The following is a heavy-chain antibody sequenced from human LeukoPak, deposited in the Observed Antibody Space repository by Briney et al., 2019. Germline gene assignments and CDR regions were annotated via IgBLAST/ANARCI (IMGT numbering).Heavy chain of an antibody. J-gene: IGHJ4*02. Sequence: SETLSLTCTVSGGSINSDYYWGWIRQPPGKELEWIGTIHYSGNTYYNPSLKSRVAISADTSKNQFSLRLSSVTAADTAVYYCASDFGDYRADYWGQGTLVIVSS. CDR2: IHYSGNT. D-gene: IGHD4-17*01. V-gene: IGHV4-39*01. CDR1: GGSINSDYY. CDR3: ASDFGDYRADY.